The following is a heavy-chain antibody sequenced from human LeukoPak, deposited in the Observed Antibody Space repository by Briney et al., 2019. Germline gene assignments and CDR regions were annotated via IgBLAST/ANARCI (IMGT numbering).Heavy chain of an antibody. V-gene: IGHV4-34*01. CDR1: GGSFSGYY. D-gene: IGHD2-15*01. CDR3: ARPNPDCSGGSCYFDY. Sequence: SETLSLTCAVYGGSFSGYYWSWIRQPPGKGLEWIGEINHSGSTNYNPSLKSRVTISVDTSENQFSLKLSSVTAADTAVYYCARPNPDCSGGSCYFDYWGQGTLVTVS. CDR2: INHSGST. J-gene: IGHJ4*02.